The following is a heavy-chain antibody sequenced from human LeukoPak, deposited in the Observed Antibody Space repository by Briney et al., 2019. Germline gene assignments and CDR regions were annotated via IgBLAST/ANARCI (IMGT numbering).Heavy chain of an antibody. Sequence: GASVKVSCKASGYTFTSYDINWVRQATGQGLEWMGWMNPNSGNTGYAQKFQGRVTMTRNTSISTAYMELSSLRSEDTAVYYCARAGGSGWYYYYYYMDVWGKGTTVTISS. J-gene: IGHJ6*03. CDR2: MNPNSGNT. CDR1: GYTFTSYD. D-gene: IGHD6-19*01. V-gene: IGHV1-8*01. CDR3: ARAGGSGWYYYYYYMDV.